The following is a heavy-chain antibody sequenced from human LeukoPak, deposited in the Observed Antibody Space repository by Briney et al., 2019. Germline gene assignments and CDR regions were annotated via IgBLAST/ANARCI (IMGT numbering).Heavy chain of an antibody. CDR3: ARGFYDILTGYFEAPRGMDV. CDR2: ISYDGSNK. CDR1: GFTFSSYA. J-gene: IGHJ6*02. V-gene: IGHV3-30*04. Sequence: GRSLRLSCAASGFTFSSYAMHWVRQAPGKGLEWVAVISYDGSNKYYADSVKGRFTISRDNSKNTLYLQMNSLRAEDTAVYYCARGFYDILTGYFEAPRGMDVWGQGTTVTVSS. D-gene: IGHD3-9*01.